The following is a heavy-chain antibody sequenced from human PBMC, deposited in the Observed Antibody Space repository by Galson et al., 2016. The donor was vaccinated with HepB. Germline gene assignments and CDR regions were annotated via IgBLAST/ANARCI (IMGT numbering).Heavy chain of an antibody. D-gene: IGHD3-3*01. CDR3: ARATIVGVVVISYFDL. CDR2: IYYSGNS. V-gene: IGHV4-31*03. J-gene: IGHJ4*02. CDR1: GAPISSGHY. Sequence: TLSLTCTVSGAPISSGHYWSWIRQHPGKGLEWIGYIYYSGNSHYNPSLQSRLSMSVDTSKNQFSLKLNSMTAADTAVYYCARATIVGVVVISYFDLWGQGTLVTVSS.